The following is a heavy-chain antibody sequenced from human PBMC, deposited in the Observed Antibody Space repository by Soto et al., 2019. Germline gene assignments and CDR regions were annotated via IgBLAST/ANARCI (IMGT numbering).Heavy chain of an antibody. CDR1: GYTFTSYG. D-gene: IGHD1-1*01. J-gene: IGHJ6*03. Sequence: ASVKVSCKASGYTFTSYGISWVRQAPGQGLEWMGWISAYNGNTNYAQKLQGRVTMTTDTSTSTAYMELRSLRSDDTAVYYCARFFPTMGPRRYYYYYYMDVWGKGTTVTVSS. CDR3: ARFFPTMGPRRYYYYYYMDV. CDR2: ISAYNGNT. V-gene: IGHV1-18*01.